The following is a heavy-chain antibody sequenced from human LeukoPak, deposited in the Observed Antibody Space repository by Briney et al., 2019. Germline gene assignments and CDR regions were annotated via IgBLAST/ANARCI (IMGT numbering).Heavy chain of an antibody. CDR2: INPSGGST. CDR1: GYTFTSYY. J-gene: IGHJ4*02. V-gene: IGHV1-46*01. D-gene: IGHD3-22*01. CDR3: ARDTFTGDYDSSGYRY. Sequence: ASVKVSCKASGYTFTSYYMHWVRQAPGQGLEWMGIINPSGGSTSYAQKFQGRVTMTRDMSTSTVYMELSSLRSEDTAVYYCARDTFTGDYDSSGYRYWGQGTLVTVSS.